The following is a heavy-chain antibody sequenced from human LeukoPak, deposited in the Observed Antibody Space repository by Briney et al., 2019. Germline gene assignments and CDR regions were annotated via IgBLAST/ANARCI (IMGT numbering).Heavy chain of an antibody. V-gene: IGHV4-34*01. CDR2: INHSGST. D-gene: IGHD6-19*01. CDR1: GGFFSGYY. CDR3: ARGRLALVAGSYYFDY. Sequence: SETLSLTCAVYGGFFSGYYWSWIRQPPGKGLEWIGEINHSGSTNYNPSLESRVTISVDTSKNQFSLKLSSVTAADTAVYYCARGRLALVAGSYYFDYWGQGTLVTVSS. J-gene: IGHJ4*02.